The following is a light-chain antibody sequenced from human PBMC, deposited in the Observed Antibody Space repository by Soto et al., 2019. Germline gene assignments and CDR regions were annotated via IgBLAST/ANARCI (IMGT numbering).Light chain of an antibody. J-gene: IGKJ2*01. CDR1: QTINSW. CDR2: KAS. Sequence: DIQMTQSPSTLYASVGDRVTITCRASQTINSWLAWYQQKPGKAPKVLIYKASSLESGVPSRFSGSRSGTEFTLTISSLQPDDFATYYCQQYNSYPYTSGQGTKLEIK. V-gene: IGKV1-5*03. CDR3: QQYNSYPYT.